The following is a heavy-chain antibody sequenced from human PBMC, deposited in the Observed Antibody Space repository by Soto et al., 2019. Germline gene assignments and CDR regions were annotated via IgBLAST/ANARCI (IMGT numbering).Heavy chain of an antibody. V-gene: IGHV1-46*01. D-gene: IGHD3-10*01. CDR2: INPSGGST. Sequence: ASVKVSCKASGYTFTNYYIHWVRQAPGQGLEWMGIINPSGGSTDYTQKFQDRVTMSRDTSTSTVYMELSSLRSEDTAVYYCARGHRLLWFGELLIWGQGTLVTVSS. J-gene: IGHJ4*02. CDR1: GYTFTNYY. CDR3: ARGHRLLWFGELLI.